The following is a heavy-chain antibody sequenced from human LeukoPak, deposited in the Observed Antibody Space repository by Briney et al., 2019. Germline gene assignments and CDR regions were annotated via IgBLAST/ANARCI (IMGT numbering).Heavy chain of an antibody. Sequence: GASVKVSCKASGGTFSSYAISWVRQAPGQGLEWMGGIIPIFGTANYAQKFQGRVTITTDESTSTAYMELSSLRSEDTAVYYCARGERYSYGLRPWGQGTLVTVSS. CDR2: IIPIFGTA. J-gene: IGHJ5*02. CDR3: ARGERYSYGLRP. CDR1: GGTFSSYA. D-gene: IGHD5-18*01. V-gene: IGHV1-69*05.